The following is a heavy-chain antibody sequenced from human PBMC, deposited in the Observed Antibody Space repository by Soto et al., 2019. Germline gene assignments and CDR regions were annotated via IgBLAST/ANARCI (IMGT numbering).Heavy chain of an antibody. D-gene: IGHD3-22*01. J-gene: IGHJ5*02. CDR1: GFTFSSYA. V-gene: IGHV3-23*01. CDR2: ISGSGGST. CDR3: AKDVHYYDSSGYYEP. Sequence: GGSLRLSCAASGFTFSSYAMSWVRQAPGKGLEWVSAISGSGGSTYYADSVKGRFTISRDNSKNTLYLQMNSLRAEDTAVYYCAKDVHYYDSSGYYEPWGQGTLVTVSS.